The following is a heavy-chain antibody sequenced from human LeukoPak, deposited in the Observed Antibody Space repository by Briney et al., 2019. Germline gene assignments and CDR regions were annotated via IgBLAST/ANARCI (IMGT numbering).Heavy chain of an antibody. CDR2: IDPDGSEK. CDR3: SRIYFFRDHNWRYFYN. CDR1: GFAFNSYW. J-gene: IGHJ4*02. Sequence: PGGSLRLSCAASGFAFNSYWMSWVRQAPGKGLEWVANIDPDGSEKQYGDSVKGRFTTSRDNAKNSLYLQMNSLRAEDTAIYYFSRIYFFRDHNWRYFYNWGQGTLVTGPS. D-gene: IGHD2/OR15-2a*01. V-gene: IGHV3-7*01.